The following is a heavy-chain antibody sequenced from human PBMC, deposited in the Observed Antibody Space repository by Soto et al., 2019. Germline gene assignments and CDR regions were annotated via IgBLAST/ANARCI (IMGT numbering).Heavy chain of an antibody. Sequence: GESLKISCKGSGYSFTSYWIGWVRQMPGKGLEWMGIIYPGDSDTRYSPSFQGQVTISADKSISTAYLQWSSLKASDTAMYYCARLGCSSTCCYGSYYYGMDVWGQGTTVTVSS. V-gene: IGHV5-51*01. CDR1: GYSFTSYW. D-gene: IGHD2-2*01. CDR3: ARLGCSSTCCYGSYYYGMDV. CDR2: IYPGDSDT. J-gene: IGHJ6*02.